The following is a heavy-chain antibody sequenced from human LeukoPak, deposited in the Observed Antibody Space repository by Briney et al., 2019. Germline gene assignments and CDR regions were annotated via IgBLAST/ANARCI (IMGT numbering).Heavy chain of an antibody. D-gene: IGHD1-7*01. CDR2: IYYSGSP. V-gene: IGHV4-39*01. Sequence: PSETLSLTCTVSAGSISSSSYYWGWILQPPGKGLEWIGSIYYSGSPYYNPSLKSRVTISVDTSKNQFSLKLSSVTAADPAVYYCASPKTGTTSYFDYWGQGTLVTVSS. CDR3: ASPKTGTTSYFDY. J-gene: IGHJ4*02. CDR1: AGSISSSSYY.